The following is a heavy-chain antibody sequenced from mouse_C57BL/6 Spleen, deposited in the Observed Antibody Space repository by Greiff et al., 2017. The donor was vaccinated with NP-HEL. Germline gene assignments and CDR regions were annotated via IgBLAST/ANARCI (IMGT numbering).Heavy chain of an antibody. V-gene: IGHV1-55*01. D-gene: IGHD2-2*01. CDR3: ARGRGGYDRCAY. J-gene: IGHJ3*01. Sequence: QVQLQQPGAELVKPGASVKMSCKASGYTFTSYWITWVKQRPGQGLEWIGDIYPGSGSTNYNEKFKSKATLTVDTSSSTAYMQLSSLTSEDSAVYYCARGRGGYDRCAYWGQGTLVTVSA. CDR2: IYPGSGST. CDR1: GYTFTSYW.